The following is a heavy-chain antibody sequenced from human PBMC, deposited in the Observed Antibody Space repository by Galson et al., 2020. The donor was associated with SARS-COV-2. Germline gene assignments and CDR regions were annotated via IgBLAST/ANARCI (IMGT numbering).Heavy chain of an antibody. D-gene: IGHD6-19*01. Sequence: ASVKVSCKASGYTFTGYYMHWVRQAPGQGLEWMGWINPNSGGTNYAQKFQGRVTMTRDTSISTAYMELSRLRSDDTAVYYCARVGAVAGYYYYCGMDVWGQGTTVTVSS. CDR1: GYTFTGYY. CDR2: INPNSGGT. CDR3: ARVGAVAGYYYYCGMDV. V-gene: IGHV1-2*02. J-gene: IGHJ6*02.